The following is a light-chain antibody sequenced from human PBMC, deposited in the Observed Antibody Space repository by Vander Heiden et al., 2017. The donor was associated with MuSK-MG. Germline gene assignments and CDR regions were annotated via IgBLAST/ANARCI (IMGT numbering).Light chain of an antibody. CDR1: ERVDSY. Sequence: EIVLTQSPATLSLSPGERATLSCRASERVDSYVAGYQQKPGQAPRLLIYDAYNRASGIRGRFSGSGSGTDFTLTISSLEPEDFAFDYCQQRTFGGGTKVEIK. J-gene: IGKJ4*01. CDR3: QQRT. CDR2: DAY. V-gene: IGKV3-11*01.